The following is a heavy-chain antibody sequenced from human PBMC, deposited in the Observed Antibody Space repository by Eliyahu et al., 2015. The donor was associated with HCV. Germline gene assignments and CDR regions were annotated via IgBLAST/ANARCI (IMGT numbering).Heavy chain of an antibody. Sequence: EEQLVQSGAEVKKPGESLXISCQGSGDXFTNYXIGWVXQMPGKGLEWMGNIYPGDSDTIYSPSFQGHVTISVDKSINTAYLQWSSLKASDTANYYCARGYTYGLDVWGQGTTVTVSS. D-gene: IGHD6-13*01. CDR2: IYPGDSDT. CDR3: ARGYTYGLDV. CDR1: GDXFTNYX. V-gene: IGHV5-51*03. J-gene: IGHJ6*02.